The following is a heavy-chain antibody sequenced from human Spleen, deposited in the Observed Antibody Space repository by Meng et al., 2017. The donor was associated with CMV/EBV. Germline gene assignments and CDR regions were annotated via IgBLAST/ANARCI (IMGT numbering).Heavy chain of an antibody. J-gene: IGHJ4*02. CDR2: ISPGDSDT. Sequence: GESLKISCQGSGYTFTTYWIAWVRQMPGRGLEWMGIISPGDSDTRYSPSFQGQVTISVDKSIGTAYLQWSSLKASDSAMYYCASRISYYDLWSGYIVWGQGTQVTVSS. V-gene: IGHV5-51*01. CDR3: ASRISYYDLWSGYIV. CDR1: GYTFTTYW. D-gene: IGHD3-3*01.